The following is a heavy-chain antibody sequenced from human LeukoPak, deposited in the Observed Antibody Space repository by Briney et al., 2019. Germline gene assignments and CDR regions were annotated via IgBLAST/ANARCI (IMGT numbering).Heavy chain of an antibody. CDR2: IYTGGGT. V-gene: IGHV3-53*01. CDR1: GFIVSSNY. Sequence: GGSLRLSCAASGFIVSSNYMSWVRQAPGKGLEWVSVIYTGGGTYYADSVKGRFTISRDNTMNTVYLQMNSLRAEDTAVYFCAREPDAGSGSYRAYFDYWGQGTLATVSS. CDR3: AREPDAGSGSYRAYFDY. J-gene: IGHJ4*02. D-gene: IGHD1-26*01.